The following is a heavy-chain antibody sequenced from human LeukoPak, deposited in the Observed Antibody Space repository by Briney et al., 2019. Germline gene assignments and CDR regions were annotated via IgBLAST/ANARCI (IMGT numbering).Heavy chain of an antibody. J-gene: IGHJ4*02. V-gene: IGHV4-59*08. CDR3: ARADSGYDYVPDY. D-gene: IGHD5-12*01. Sequence: PSETLSLTCSVSGGSITSYFWTWIRQPPGKGLEWIGYIYYSGGTNYNPSLKSRVTISVDTSKNQFSLKLSSVTAADTAVYYCARADSGYDYVPDYWGQGTLVTVSS. CDR1: GGSITSYF. CDR2: IYYSGGT.